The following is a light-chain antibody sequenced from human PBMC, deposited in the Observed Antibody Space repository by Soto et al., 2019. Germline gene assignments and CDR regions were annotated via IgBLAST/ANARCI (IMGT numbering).Light chain of an antibody. CDR2: DVT. J-gene: IGLJ1*01. V-gene: IGLV2-14*01. CDR3: SSYTSSSTPLYV. CDR1: SSDVGGLNY. Sequence: QSVLTKPASVSGSPGQSITISCTGTSSDVGGLNYVSWYQQHPGKAPKLMIYDVTNRPSGVSNRFSGSKSGNTASLTISGLQAEDEADYYCSSYTSSSTPLYVFGTGTKVTVL.